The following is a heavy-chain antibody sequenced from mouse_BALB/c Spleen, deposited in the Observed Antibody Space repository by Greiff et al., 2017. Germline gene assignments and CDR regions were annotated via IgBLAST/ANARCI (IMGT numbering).Heavy chain of an antibody. CDR2: INPYNDGT. V-gene: IGHV1-14*01. J-gene: IGHJ1*01. Sequence: EVQLQQSGPELVKPGASVKMSCKASGYTFTSYVMHWVKQKPGQGLEWIGYINPYNDGTKYNEKFKGKATLTSDKSSSTAYMELSSLTSEDSAVYYCARADYGSSYDYWYFDVWGAGTTVTVSS. D-gene: IGHD1-1*01. CDR1: GYTFTSYV. CDR3: ARADYGSSYDYWYFDV.